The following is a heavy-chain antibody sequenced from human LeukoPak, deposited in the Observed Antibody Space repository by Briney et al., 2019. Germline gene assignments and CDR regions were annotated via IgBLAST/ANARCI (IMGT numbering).Heavy chain of an antibody. D-gene: IGHD7-27*01. CDR1: CVSLSIYY. V-gene: IGHV4-59*01. CDR3: ARGTYEPTGYYYGREL. J-gene: IGHJ6*02. Sequence: SSETLSHTYTVSCVSLSIYYWCCLRQPPGKGLEWIGCIYYSGSTTYNPSLKSRVTISVDTSKNQFSLKLTSVTATDTAVYYCARGTYEPTGYYYGRELGAQGTTVTVSS. CDR2: IYYSGST.